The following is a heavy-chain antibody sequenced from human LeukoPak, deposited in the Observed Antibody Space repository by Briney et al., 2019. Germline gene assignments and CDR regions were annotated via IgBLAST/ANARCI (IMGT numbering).Heavy chain of an antibody. CDR1: GGSISNYY. J-gene: IGHJ4*02. D-gene: IGHD6-19*01. CDR3: ARGDNGGWYVGY. Sequence: PSETLSLTCSVSGGSISNYYWSWLRQPPGEGLEWLGYIYNSGSTNYNPSLSGRVTMSVDTSKNQFSLKLSSVTAADTAVYYCARGDNGGWYVGYWGQGTLVTVSS. CDR2: IYNSGST. V-gene: IGHV4-59*01.